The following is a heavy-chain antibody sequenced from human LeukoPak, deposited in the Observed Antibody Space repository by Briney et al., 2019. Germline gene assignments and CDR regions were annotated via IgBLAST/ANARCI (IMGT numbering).Heavy chain of an antibody. CDR3: ARSAVGTSCCTAVDY. D-gene: IGHD1-26*01. J-gene: IGHJ4*02. V-gene: IGHV3-23*01. CDR1: GFTFSTYA. Sequence: GGSLRPSCAASGFTFSTYAMTWVRQAPGKGLEWVSGISTSGDRTYYADSVKGRFTISRDNSKNTLYLQMNSLRAEDTDEYYCARSAVGTSCCTAVDYWGQGTLVTVSS. CDR2: ISTSGDRT.